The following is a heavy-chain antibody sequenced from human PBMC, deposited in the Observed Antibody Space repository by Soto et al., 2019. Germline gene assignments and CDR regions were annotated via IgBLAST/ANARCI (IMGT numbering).Heavy chain of an antibody. CDR3: AADPTSYYDSSGGRFDI. D-gene: IGHD3-22*01. Sequence: SVKVSCKASGFTFTSSAVQWVRQSRGQRLEWIGWIVVGSGNTNYAQKFQERVTITRDMSTSTAYMELSSLRSEDTAVYYCAADPTSYYDSSGGRFDIWGQGTMVTVSS. CDR2: IVVGSGNT. CDR1: GFTFTSSA. J-gene: IGHJ3*02. V-gene: IGHV1-58*01.